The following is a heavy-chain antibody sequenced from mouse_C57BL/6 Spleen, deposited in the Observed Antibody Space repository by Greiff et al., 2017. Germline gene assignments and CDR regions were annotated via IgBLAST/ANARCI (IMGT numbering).Heavy chain of an antibody. Sequence: EVQLQESGPGLVKPSQSLSLTCSVTGYSITSGYYWNWIRQFPGNKLEWMGYISDDGSNNYNPSLKNRISFTRDTSKNQLFLKLNSVTTEDTATYYCARPDNCGSSYRDVDGWGTGTTVTVA. J-gene: IGHJ1*03. V-gene: IGHV3-6*01. CDR2: ISDDGSN. D-gene: IGHD1-1*01. CDR3: ARPDNCGSSYRDVDG. CDR1: GYSITSGYY.